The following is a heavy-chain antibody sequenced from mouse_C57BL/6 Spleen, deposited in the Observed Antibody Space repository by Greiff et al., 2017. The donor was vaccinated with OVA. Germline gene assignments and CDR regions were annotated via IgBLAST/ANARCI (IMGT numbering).Heavy chain of an antibody. CDR3: ATEGRKCPFAD. CDR1: GYTFTSYW. V-gene: IGHV1-74*01. D-gene: IGHD6-1*01. J-gene: IGHJ3*01. CDR2: IHPSDSDT. Sequence: VQLQQPGAELVKPGASVKVSCKASGYTFTSYWMHWVKQRPGQGLEWIGRIHPSDSDTNYNQKFKGKATFTVDTSSSTAYMQLSSLTSEDSAVYDCATEGRKCPFADWGQGTLVTVSA.